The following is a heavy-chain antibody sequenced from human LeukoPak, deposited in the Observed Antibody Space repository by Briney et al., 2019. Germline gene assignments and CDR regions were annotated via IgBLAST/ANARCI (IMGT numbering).Heavy chain of an antibody. Sequence: PSETLSLTCTVSGGSISSSSYYWGWIRQPPGKGLEWIGSIYYSGSTCYNPSLKSRVTISVDTSKNQFSLKLSSVTAADTAVYYCARRTRYCSSTSCLDYWGQGTLVTVSS. CDR3: ARRTRYCSSTSCLDY. CDR2: IYYSGST. J-gene: IGHJ4*02. CDR1: GGSISSSSYY. V-gene: IGHV4-39*01. D-gene: IGHD2-2*01.